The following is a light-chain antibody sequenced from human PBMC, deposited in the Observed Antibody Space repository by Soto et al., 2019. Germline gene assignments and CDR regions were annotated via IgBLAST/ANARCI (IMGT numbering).Light chain of an antibody. Sequence: EIVLTQSPGTLSLSPGERATLSCRASQTVSSNYLAWYQQKPGQTPRLLIYSASSRATGIPDRFSGSGSGTDFTLTISRLEPEDFAMYYFQQAWTFGRGTKVEIK. CDR3: QQAWT. V-gene: IGKV3-20*01. CDR2: SAS. J-gene: IGKJ1*01. CDR1: QTVSSNY.